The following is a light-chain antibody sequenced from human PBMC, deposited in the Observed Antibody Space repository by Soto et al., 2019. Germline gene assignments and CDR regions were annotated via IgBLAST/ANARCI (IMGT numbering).Light chain of an antibody. Sequence: QSDLAQPASMSGSPGQSIAISCTGTSSDIGDSIYVSWYQQHPGNAPRLMIYDVSNRASWVSNRFSGSKSGNTASLTISGLQVEDEADYYCSIYTTTNTVVFGGGTKLTVL. J-gene: IGLJ2*01. CDR1: SSDIGDSIY. V-gene: IGLV2-14*03. CDR3: SIYTTTNTVV. CDR2: DVS.